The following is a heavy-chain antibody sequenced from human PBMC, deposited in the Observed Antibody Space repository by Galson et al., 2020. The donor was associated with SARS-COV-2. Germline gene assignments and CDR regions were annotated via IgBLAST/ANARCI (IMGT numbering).Heavy chain of an antibody. Sequence: GGSLRLSCAASGFTFSSYGMHWVRQAPGKGLEWVAVISYDGSNKYYADSVKGRFTISKDNSKNTLYLQMNSLRAEDTAVYYCAKDGFLGGLAVGTYYYYGMDVWGQGTTVTVSS. V-gene: IGHV3-30*18. J-gene: IGHJ6*02. CDR1: GFTFSSYG. D-gene: IGHD1-26*01. CDR3: AKDGFLGGLAVGTYYYYGMDV. CDR2: ISYDGSNK.